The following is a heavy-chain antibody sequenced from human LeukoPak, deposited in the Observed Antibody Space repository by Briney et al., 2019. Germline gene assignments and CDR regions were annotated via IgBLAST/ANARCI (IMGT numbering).Heavy chain of an antibody. V-gene: IGHV4-59*08. D-gene: IGHD7-27*01. CDR1: GGSISNYF. CDR2: IYSSGST. J-gene: IGHJ4*02. CDR3: ARRPTGDPKFDY. Sequence: SETLSLTCSVSGGSISNYFWTWIRQPPGKGLEWIGYIYSSGSTYYNPSLKSRVTISVDTSKNRFSLKLSTVTAADTAVYYCARRPTGDPKFDYWGQGTLVTV.